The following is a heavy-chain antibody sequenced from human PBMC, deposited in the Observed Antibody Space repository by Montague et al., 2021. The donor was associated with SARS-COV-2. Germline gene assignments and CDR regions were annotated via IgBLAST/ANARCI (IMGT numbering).Heavy chain of an antibody. J-gene: IGHJ6*02. CDR3: ARLGLGGYDILTGYFQSVMDV. Sequence: SETLSPTRTVSGGSISSYSWSWIRQPPGKGLEWIGSIFYSGSTNYNPSLRSRVTISVDTSKKQFSLKLSSVTAADTAVYYCARLGLGGYDILTGYFQSVMDVWGQGTTVTVSS. CDR2: IFYSGST. D-gene: IGHD3-9*01. CDR1: GGSISSYS. V-gene: IGHV4-59*08.